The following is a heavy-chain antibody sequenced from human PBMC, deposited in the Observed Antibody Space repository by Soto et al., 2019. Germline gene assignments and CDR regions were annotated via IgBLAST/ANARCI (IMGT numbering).Heavy chain of an antibody. CDR3: ARDLRGNTGPIIN. V-gene: IGHV3-30*03. CDR2: ISYDGSNK. Sequence: GGSLRLSCAASGFTFSSYGMHWVRQAPGKGLEWVAVISYDGSNKYYADSVKGRFTISRDNSKNTLYLQMNSLRAEDTAVYYCARDLRGNTGPIINWGQGTMVTV. CDR1: GFTFSSYG. J-gene: IGHJ4*02. D-gene: IGHD3-10*01.